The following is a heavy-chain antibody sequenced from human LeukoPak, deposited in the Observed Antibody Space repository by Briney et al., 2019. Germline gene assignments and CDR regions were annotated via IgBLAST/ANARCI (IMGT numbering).Heavy chain of an antibody. V-gene: IGHV4-59*01. CDR3: ARDRVQNWFDP. J-gene: IGHJ5*02. CDR1: GGSISSYY. CDR2: IYYSGST. D-gene: IGHD3-10*01. Sequence: PSETLSLTCTVSGGSISSYYWSWIRQPPGKGLEWIGYIYYSGSTNYNPSLKSRVTISVDTSKNQFSLKLSSVTAADTAVYYCARDRVQNWFDPWGQGTLVTVSS.